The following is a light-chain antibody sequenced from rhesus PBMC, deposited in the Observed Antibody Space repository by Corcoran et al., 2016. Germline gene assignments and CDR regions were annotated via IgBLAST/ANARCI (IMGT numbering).Light chain of an antibody. J-gene: IGLJ1*01. CDR2: DVS. CDR1: SSDIGGYNY. Sequence: QAVLTQPPSVSGSPGQSVTISCTGTSSDIGGYNYVSWYQQHPGKAPKLMIYDVSKRPSGVSDRFSGSKSGNTASLTISGLQAEDEADYYCSSYAGSNTYIVGAGTRLTVL. V-gene: IGLV2-23*01. CDR3: SSYAGSNTYI.